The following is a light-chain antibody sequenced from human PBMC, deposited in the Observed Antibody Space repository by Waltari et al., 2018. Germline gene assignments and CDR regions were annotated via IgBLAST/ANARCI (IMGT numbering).Light chain of an antibody. CDR2: GAS. Sequence: IVLTQSPGTLSLSPGERATLSCRASQSVSSSYLAWYQQKPGQAPRLLIYGASSRATGIPDRFSGSGSGTDFTLTISRLEPEDFAVYYCQQYGRSWNTFGQGTKLEIK. J-gene: IGKJ2*01. CDR1: QSVSSSY. V-gene: IGKV3-20*01. CDR3: QQYGRSWNT.